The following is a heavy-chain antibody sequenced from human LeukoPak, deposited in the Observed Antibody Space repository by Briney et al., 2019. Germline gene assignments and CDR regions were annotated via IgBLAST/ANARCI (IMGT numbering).Heavy chain of an antibody. CDR3: ARGRPIDYYDSSGYYFDY. J-gene: IGHJ4*02. D-gene: IGHD3-22*01. Sequence: PSETLSLTCAVYGGSFSGYYWSWIRKPPGKGLEGLGEINHSGSTNYNPSLKSRVTISVDTSTNQFSLKLSSVTAADTAVYYCARGRPIDYYDSSGYYFDYWGQGTLVTVSS. CDR1: GGSFSGYY. V-gene: IGHV4-34*01. CDR2: INHSGST.